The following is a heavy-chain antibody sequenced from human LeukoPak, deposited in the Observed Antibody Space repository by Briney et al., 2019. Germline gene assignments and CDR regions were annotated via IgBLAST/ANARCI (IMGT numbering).Heavy chain of an antibody. V-gene: IGHV3-73*01. CDR2: IRSKANSYAT. D-gene: IGHD3-16*01. CDR3: TRGITEKFDY. J-gene: IGHJ4*02. Sequence: GGSLRLSCAASGFTFSGSAMHWVRQASGKGLDWVGRIRSKANSYATAYAASVKGRFTISRDDSKNTAYLQMNSLKTEDTAVYYCTRGITEKFDYWGQGTLVTVSS. CDR1: GFTFSGSA.